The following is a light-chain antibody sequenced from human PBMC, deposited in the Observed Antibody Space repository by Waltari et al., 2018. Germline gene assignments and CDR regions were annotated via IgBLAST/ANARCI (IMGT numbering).Light chain of an antibody. CDR2: GAS. Sequence: EIVLTQFPGTLSLSPGDRATLSCRASQIVSSTYLAWYQQKPGQAPRLLIFGASSRATGIPDRFSGSGSGTDFTLTISRLEPEDFAVYYCQQYGDSPITFGQGTLLEIK. CDR1: QIVSSTY. V-gene: IGKV3-20*01. CDR3: QQYGDSPIT. J-gene: IGKJ5*01.